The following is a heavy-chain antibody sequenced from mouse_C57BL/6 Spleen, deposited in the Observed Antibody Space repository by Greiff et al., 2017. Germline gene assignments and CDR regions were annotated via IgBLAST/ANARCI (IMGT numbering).Heavy chain of an antibody. CDR2: IHPNSGST. Sequence: QVQLKQPGAELVKPGASVKLSCKASGYTFTSYWMHWVKQRPGQGLEWIGMIHPNSGSTNYNEKFKSKATLTVDKSSSTAYMQLSSLTSEDSAVYYCARALDNYVGFAYWGQGTLVTVSA. D-gene: IGHD1-3*01. J-gene: IGHJ3*01. CDR1: GYTFTSYW. V-gene: IGHV1-64*01. CDR3: ARALDNYVGFAY.